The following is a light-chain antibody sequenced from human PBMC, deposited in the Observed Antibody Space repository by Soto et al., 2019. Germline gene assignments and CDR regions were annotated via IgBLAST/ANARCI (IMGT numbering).Light chain of an antibody. J-gene: IGLJ3*02. V-gene: IGLV2-11*01. Sequence: HSALTQPRSVSGSPGQSVTISCTGTSSDVGGYKYVSWYQQHPGKAPKFIIYDVSERPSGVPDRFSGSKSGNTASLTISGLEAEDEADYYCCSYAGSYSWVFGGGTQLTVL. CDR1: SSDVGGYKY. CDR2: DVS. CDR3: CSYAGSYSWV.